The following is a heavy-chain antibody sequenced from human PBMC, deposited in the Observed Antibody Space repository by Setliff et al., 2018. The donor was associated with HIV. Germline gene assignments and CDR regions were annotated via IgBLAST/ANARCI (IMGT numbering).Heavy chain of an antibody. CDR2: IYVSGST. CDR3: ARLQSFGWFFDY. V-gene: IGHV4-39*07. J-gene: IGHJ4*02. D-gene: IGHD2-15*01. CDR1: GGSISSSSYY. Sequence: SETLSLTCTVSGGSISSSSYYWGWIRQPPGKGLEWIGSIYVSGSTNYNPSLKSRGTISVDTSKKQVSLKLTSVTAADTAVYYCARLQSFGWFFDYWGQGIPVTVSS.